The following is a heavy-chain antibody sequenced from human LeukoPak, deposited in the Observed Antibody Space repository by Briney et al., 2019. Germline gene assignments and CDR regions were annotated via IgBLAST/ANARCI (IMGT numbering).Heavy chain of an antibody. CDR1: GGSISNYF. CDR2: LYTSGNT. V-gene: IGHV4-4*07. D-gene: IGHD2-15*01. Sequence: SETLSLTCTVSGGSISNYFWSWIRQPAGKGLEWMGRLYTSGNTNYNPSLKSRVTMSADTSKNQFSLKLSSVTAADTAVYYCARGPYCSRGTCSLDYWGQGTLVTVSS. J-gene: IGHJ4*02. CDR3: ARGPYCSRGTCSLDY.